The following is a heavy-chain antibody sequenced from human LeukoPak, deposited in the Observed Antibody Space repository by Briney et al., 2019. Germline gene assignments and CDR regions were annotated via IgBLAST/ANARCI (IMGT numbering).Heavy chain of an antibody. V-gene: IGHV4-34*01. Sequence: PSETLSLTCAVYGGSFSGYYWSWIRQPPGKGLEWTGEINHSGSTNYNPSLKSRVTISVDTSKNQFSLKLSSVTAADTAVYYCARGRYFDWLLYSWFDPWGQGTLVTVSS. D-gene: IGHD3-9*01. CDR3: ARGRYFDWLLYSWFDP. CDR1: GGSFSGYY. J-gene: IGHJ5*02. CDR2: INHSGST.